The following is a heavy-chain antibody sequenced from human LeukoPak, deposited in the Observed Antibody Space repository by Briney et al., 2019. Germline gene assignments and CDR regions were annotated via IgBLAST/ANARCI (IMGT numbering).Heavy chain of an antibody. CDR3: AKNVVVKSYFDQ. J-gene: IGHJ4*03. D-gene: IGHD2-21*01. V-gene: IGHV3-23*01. CDR1: GFTFSNHA. CDR2: ISGGGRTT. Sequence: GGSLPLPRAASGFTFSNHAISWVRQAPGKGLEWVSVISGGGRTTEYADSVRGRFSISRDNSRNTVHLQMNNLRSEDTAVYHCAKNVVVKSYFDQWGQGSPVSVSS.